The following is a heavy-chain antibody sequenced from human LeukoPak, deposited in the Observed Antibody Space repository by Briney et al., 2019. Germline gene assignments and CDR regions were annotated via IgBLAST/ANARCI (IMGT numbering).Heavy chain of an antibody. D-gene: IGHD3-10*01. CDR3: ARTVDYYGSRRRGYFDC. CDR2: IIPIFGTA. CDR1: GGTFSSYA. Sequence: SVKVSCKASGGTFSSYAISWVRQAPGEGLEWMGGIIPIFGTANYAQKFQGRVTITADESTSTAYMELSSLRSEDTAVYYCARTVDYYGSRRRGYFDCWGQGTLVTVSS. J-gene: IGHJ4*02. V-gene: IGHV1-69*13.